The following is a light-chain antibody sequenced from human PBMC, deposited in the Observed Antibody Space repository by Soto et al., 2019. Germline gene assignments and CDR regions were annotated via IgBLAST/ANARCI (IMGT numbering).Light chain of an antibody. CDR2: LGS. CDR1: QSLLHSNGYNY. Sequence: VMNKSTLSLPVTPGEPASISCRSSQSLLHSNGYNYLDWYLQKPGQSPQLLIYLGSNRASGVPDRFSGSGSGTDFTLKISRVEAEDVGVYYCMQALQTPVNFRQGT. J-gene: IGKJ5*01. V-gene: IGKV2-28*01. CDR3: MQALQTPVN.